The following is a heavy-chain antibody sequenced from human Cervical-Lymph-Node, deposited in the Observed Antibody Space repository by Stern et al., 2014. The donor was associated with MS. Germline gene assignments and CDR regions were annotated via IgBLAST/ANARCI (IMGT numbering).Heavy chain of an antibody. CDR2: IWYDGSNP. CDR3: ASAYSSSHYYFDD. V-gene: IGHV3-33*01. Sequence: VQLVESGGGVVQPGRSLRLSCAASGFSFSRSAMHWVRQAPGTGLEWVALIWYDGSNPYYADSVTGRFTISRDNCKNTLYLQMNSLRAEDTAVYYCASAYSSSHYYFDDWGQGTLVTVSS. D-gene: IGHD6-13*01. J-gene: IGHJ4*02. CDR1: GFSFSRSA.